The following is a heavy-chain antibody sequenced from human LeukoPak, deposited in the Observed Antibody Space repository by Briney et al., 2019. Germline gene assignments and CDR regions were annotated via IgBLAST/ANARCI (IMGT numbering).Heavy chain of an antibody. J-gene: IGHJ3*01. D-gene: IGHD1-26*01. Sequence: PGGSLRLSCAASGFTFNTYAMSWVRQAPGKGLEWVSTIYTTHFTYHADSVKGRFTVSRDDSNNTLHLQMNSLRAEDTALYYCAKDYLKGNGIYDAFDVRGQGTMVTVSS. CDR2: IYTTHFT. CDR1: GFTFNTYA. V-gene: IGHV3-23*01. CDR3: AKDYLKGNGIYDAFDV.